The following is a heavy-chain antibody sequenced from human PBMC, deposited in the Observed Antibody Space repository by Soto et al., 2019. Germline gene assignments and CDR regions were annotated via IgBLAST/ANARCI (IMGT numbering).Heavy chain of an antibody. CDR1: GYTFTSYG. CDR2: ISAYNGNT. J-gene: IGHJ5*02. Sequence: GASVKVSCKASGYTFTSYGISWVRQAPGQGLEWMGWISAYNGNTNYAQKLQGRVTMTTDTSTSTAYVELRSPRSDDTAVYYCARMGCSSTSCYDGWFDPWGQGTLVTVSS. D-gene: IGHD2-2*01. CDR3: ARMGCSSTSCYDGWFDP. V-gene: IGHV1-18*01.